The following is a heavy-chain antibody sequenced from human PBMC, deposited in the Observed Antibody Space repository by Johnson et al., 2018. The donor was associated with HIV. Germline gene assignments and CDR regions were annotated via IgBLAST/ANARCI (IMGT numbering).Heavy chain of an antibody. J-gene: IGHJ3*01. V-gene: IGHV3-72*01. CDR3: ARGYGVYATSFDV. Sequence: VQLVESGGGLVQPGGSLRLSCAASGFTFSDYFIDWVRQAPGSGLEWLGRARNEANRYTIEYAASVSGIFSISRDHSKNSVFLQMNSLKTEDTAVYYCARGYGVYATSFDVWGQGTVVAVSS. CDR1: GFTFSDYF. CDR2: ARNEANRYTI. D-gene: IGHD5/OR15-5a*01.